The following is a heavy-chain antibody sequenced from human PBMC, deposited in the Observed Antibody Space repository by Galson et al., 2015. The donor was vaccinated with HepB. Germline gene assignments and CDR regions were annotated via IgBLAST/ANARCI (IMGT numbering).Heavy chain of an antibody. J-gene: IGHJ1*01. CDR1: GYTFTSYY. CDR2: INPSGGST. Sequence: SVKVSCKASGYTFTSYYMHWVRQAPGQGLEWMGIINPSGGSTSYAQKFQGRVTMTRDTSTSTVYMELSSLRSEDTAVYHCASTYDSSGYYSEYFQHWGQGTLVTVSS. CDR3: ASTYDSSGYYSEYFQH. D-gene: IGHD3-22*01. V-gene: IGHV1-46*03.